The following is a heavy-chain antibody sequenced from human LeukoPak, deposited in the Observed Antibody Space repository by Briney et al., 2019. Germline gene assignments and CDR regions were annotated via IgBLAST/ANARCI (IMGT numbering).Heavy chain of an antibody. D-gene: IGHD2-2*01. CDR2: IRSKAYGGTT. J-gene: IGHJ5*02. CDR3: TRDHYCSSTSCQNWFDP. Sequence: GGSLRLSCTASGFTFGDYAMSWVRQAPGKGLEWVGFIRSKAYGGTTEYAASVKGRFTISRDDSKSIAYLQMNSLKTEDTAVYYCTRDHYCSSTSCQNWFDPWGQGTLATVSS. CDR1: GFTFGDYA. V-gene: IGHV3-49*04.